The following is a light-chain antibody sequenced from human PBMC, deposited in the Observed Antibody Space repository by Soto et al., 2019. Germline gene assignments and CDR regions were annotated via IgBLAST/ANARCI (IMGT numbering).Light chain of an antibody. CDR3: QAYDYSLTASV. V-gene: IGLV1-40*01. CDR1: SSKLGAGYD. Sequence: QSAVTQPPSVSGAPGQRVTLSCTGNSSKLGAGYDVHWYQQLPGAAPKLLIFGNRNRPSGVPERFSGSKSGTSASLAITGLQAEDEADYYCQAYDYSLTASVLGGGTKVTVL. CDR2: GNR. J-gene: IGLJ3*02.